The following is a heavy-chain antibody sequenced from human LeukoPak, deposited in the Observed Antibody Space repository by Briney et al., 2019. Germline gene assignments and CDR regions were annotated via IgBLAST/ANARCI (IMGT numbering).Heavy chain of an antibody. CDR3: AKWGDYDVLTGYYDSDY. CDR1: GFSFSNYA. Sequence: PGGSLRLSCAASGFSFSNYAMSRVRQVPGKGLEWVSAISGRDDSTYYADSVKGRFTISRDTSKNTLYLQMNSLRAEDTAVYYCAKWGDYDVLTGYYDSDYWGQGTLVTVSS. V-gene: IGHV3-23*01. J-gene: IGHJ4*02. CDR2: ISGRDDST. D-gene: IGHD3-9*01.